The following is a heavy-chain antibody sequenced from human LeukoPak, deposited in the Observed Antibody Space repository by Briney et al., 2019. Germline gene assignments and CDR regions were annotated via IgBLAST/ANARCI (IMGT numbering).Heavy chain of an antibody. CDR2: IYYSGTS. CDR1: GGSFSSSTYY. V-gene: IGHV4-39*01. Sequence: SETLSLTCSVSGGSFSSSTYYWGWIRQPPGKGLEWIGAIYYSGTSYYNSSLKSRVTISVDTSKNQFSLKLSSVTAADTAVYYCARDLAAAGTQFDYWGQGTLVTVSS. CDR3: ARDLAAAGTQFDY. D-gene: IGHD6-13*01. J-gene: IGHJ4*02.